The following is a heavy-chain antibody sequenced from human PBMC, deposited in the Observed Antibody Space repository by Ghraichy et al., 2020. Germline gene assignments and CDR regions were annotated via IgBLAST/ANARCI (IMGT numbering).Heavy chain of an antibody. J-gene: IGHJ6*02. V-gene: IGHV1-69*13. CDR1: GGTFSSYA. D-gene: IGHD2-2*01. CDR2: IIPIFGTA. Sequence: SVKVSCKASGGTFSSYAISWVRQAPGQGLEWMGGIIPIFGTANYAQKFQDRVTITADESTSTAYMELSSLRSEDTAVYYCASGYCSSTSCYADNYYYYGMDVWGQGTTVTVSS. CDR3: ASGYCSSTSCYADNYYYYGMDV.